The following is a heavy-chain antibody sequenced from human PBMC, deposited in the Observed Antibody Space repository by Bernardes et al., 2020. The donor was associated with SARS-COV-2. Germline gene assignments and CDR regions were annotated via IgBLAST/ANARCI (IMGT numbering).Heavy chain of an antibody. J-gene: IGHJ5*02. D-gene: IGHD2-21*02. CDR1: GGSISSGGYY. V-gene: IGHV4-31*03. Sequence: SETLSLTCTVSGGSISSGGYYWSWIRQHPGKGLEWIGYIYYSGSTYYNPSLKSRVTISVDTSKNQFSLKLSSVTAADTAVYYCASLVVVTAMGWFDPWGQGTLVTVSS. CDR2: IYYSGST. CDR3: ASLVVVTAMGWFDP.